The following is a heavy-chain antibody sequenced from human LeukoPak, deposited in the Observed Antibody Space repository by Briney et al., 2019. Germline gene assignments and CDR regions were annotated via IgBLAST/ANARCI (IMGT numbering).Heavy chain of an antibody. CDR3: ARDTVFLGYYYMDV. CDR2: IYSGGST. V-gene: IGHV3-53*01. J-gene: IGHJ6*03. D-gene: IGHD4-17*01. Sequence: PGGSLRLSCAASGFTFSSYAMSWVRQAPGKGLEWVSVIYSGGSTYYADSVKGRFTISRDNSKNTLYLQMNSLRAEDTAVYYCARDTVFLGYYYMDVWGKGTTVTVSS. CDR1: GFTFSSYA.